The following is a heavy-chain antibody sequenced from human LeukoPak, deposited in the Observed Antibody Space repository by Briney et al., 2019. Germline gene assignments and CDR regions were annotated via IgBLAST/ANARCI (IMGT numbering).Heavy chain of an antibody. V-gene: IGHV3-64*04. CDR1: GFPFSSYA. D-gene: IGHD3-10*01. J-gene: IGHJ4*02. CDR2: ISDSGGST. Sequence: GGSLRLSCSASGFPFSSYAMHWVRQAPGKGLEYVSAISDSGGSTYYADSVKGRFTISRDNSKNTLYLQMNSLRAEDTAVYYCARESMVRGVTPSIDYWGQGTLVTVSS. CDR3: ARESMVRGVTPSIDY.